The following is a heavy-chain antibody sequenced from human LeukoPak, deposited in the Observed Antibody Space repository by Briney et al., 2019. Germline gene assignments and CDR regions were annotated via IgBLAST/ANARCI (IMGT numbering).Heavy chain of an antibody. Sequence: GGSLRLSCAASGFTFSNAWMSWVRQAPGKGLEWRGRIKSKTDGGTTDYAAPVKGRFTISRDDSNNTLYLQMNSLKTEDTAVYYCTTAGYSSGYFDYWGQGTLVTVSS. D-gene: IGHD6-19*01. CDR2: IKSKTDGGTT. CDR3: TTAGYSSGYFDY. CDR1: GFTFSNAW. J-gene: IGHJ4*02. V-gene: IGHV3-15*01.